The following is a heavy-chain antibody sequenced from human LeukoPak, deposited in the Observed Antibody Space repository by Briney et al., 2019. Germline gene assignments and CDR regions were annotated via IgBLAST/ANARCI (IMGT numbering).Heavy chain of an antibody. D-gene: IGHD6-13*01. Sequence: GGSLRLSCAASGFTVSSNYMSWVRQAPGKGLEWVSVICSGGSTYYADSVKGRFTISRDNSKNTLYLQMNSLRAEDTAVYYCARVYSSSWYYWFDPWGQGTLVTVSS. V-gene: IGHV3-66*01. J-gene: IGHJ5*02. CDR3: ARVYSSSWYYWFDP. CDR2: ICSGGST. CDR1: GFTVSSNY.